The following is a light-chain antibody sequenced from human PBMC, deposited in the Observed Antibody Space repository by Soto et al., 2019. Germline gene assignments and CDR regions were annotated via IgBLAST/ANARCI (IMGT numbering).Light chain of an antibody. CDR2: AAS. V-gene: IGKV1-17*01. Sequence: DIQMTQSPSSLSASVGDRVTITCRASQSISIYLNWYQQKPGKAPKLLIYAASSLQSGVPSRFSGSGSGTEFSLTISSLQPEDFATYYCLQHDSYPITFGQGTRLEIK. J-gene: IGKJ5*01. CDR1: QSISIY. CDR3: LQHDSYPIT.